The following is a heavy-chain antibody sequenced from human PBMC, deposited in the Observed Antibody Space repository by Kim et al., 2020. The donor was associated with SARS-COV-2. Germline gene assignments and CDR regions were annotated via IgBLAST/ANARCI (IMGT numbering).Heavy chain of an antibody. V-gene: IGHV1-2*02. J-gene: IGHJ4*02. Sequence: YAQKFQGRVTMTRDTSISTAYMELSRLRSDDTAVYYCARDSNSLAAQFDYWVQGTLVTVSS. D-gene: IGHD2-8*01. CDR3: ARDSNSLAAQFDY.